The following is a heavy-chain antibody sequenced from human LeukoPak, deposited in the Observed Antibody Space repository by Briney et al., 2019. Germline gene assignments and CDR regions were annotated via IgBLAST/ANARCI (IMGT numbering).Heavy chain of an antibody. Sequence: SSVKVSYKASGGTFSSYAISWARQAPGQGLEWMGRIIPIFGTANYAQKFQGRVTITTDESTSTACMELSSLRSEDTAVYYCATGSGYSLYYFDYWGQGTLVTVSS. CDR1: GGTFSSYA. J-gene: IGHJ4*02. CDR3: ATGSGYSLYYFDY. CDR2: IIPIFGTA. D-gene: IGHD3-3*01. V-gene: IGHV1-69*05.